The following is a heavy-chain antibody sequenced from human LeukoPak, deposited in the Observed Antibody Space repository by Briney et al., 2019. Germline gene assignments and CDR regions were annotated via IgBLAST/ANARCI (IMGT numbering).Heavy chain of an antibody. CDR3: ARDRVGMDV. CDR2: ISSSSSTI. Sequence: GGSLRLSCAASGFTFSSYSMNWVRQAPGKGLEWVSYISSSSSTIYYTDSVKGRFTISRDNAKSSLNLQMNSLRDEDTAVYYCARDRVGMDVWGQGTTVTVSS. D-gene: IGHD3-10*01. J-gene: IGHJ6*02. V-gene: IGHV3-48*02. CDR1: GFTFSSYS.